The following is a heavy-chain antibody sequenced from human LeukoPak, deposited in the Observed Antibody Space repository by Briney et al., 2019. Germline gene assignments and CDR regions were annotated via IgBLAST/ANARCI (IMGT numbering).Heavy chain of an antibody. Sequence: GGSLRLSCAASGFTFRSYSMNWVRQAPGKGLEWVLYISSSGSTIYYADSVKGRFTISRDNAKNSLYLQMDSLRDEDTAVYYCAIRTGYYGSGSPHGMDVWGQGTTVTVSS. J-gene: IGHJ6*02. CDR3: AIRTGYYGSGSPHGMDV. CDR2: ISSSGSTI. D-gene: IGHD3-10*01. V-gene: IGHV3-48*02. CDR1: GFTFRSYS.